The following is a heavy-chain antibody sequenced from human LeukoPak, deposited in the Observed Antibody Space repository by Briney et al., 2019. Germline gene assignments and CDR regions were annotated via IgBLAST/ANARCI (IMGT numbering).Heavy chain of an antibody. J-gene: IGHJ4*02. CDR1: GYTFTGYY. V-gene: IGHV1-18*04. CDR3: ARDRQWLLDY. CDR2: ISAYNGNT. Sequence: ASVKVSCKASGYTFTGYYMHWVRQAPGQGLEWMGWISAYNGNTNYAQKLQGRVTMTTDTSTSTAYMELRSLRSDDTAVYYCARDRQWLLDYWGQGTLVTVSS. D-gene: IGHD6-19*01.